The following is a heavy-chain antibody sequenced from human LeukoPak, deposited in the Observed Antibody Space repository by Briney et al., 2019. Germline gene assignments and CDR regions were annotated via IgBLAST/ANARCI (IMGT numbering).Heavy chain of an antibody. CDR2: INHSGST. CDR1: GGSISSSSYY. CDR3: ARREVSGWLPNCFDY. J-gene: IGHJ4*02. Sequence: SSETLSLTCTVSGGSISSSSYYWRWIRQPPGKGLEWIGEINHSGSTNYNPSLKSRVTISVDTSKNHFSLKLSSVTAADTAVYYCARREVSGWLPNCFDYWGQGTLVTVSS. D-gene: IGHD3-22*01. V-gene: IGHV4-39*07.